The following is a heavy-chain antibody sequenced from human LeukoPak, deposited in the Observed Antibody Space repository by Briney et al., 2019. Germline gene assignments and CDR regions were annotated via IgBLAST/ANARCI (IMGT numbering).Heavy chain of an antibody. D-gene: IGHD6-19*01. CDR1: GFTFSSYS. J-gene: IGHJ4*02. CDR2: ISSSSYI. Sequence: PGGSLRLSCAASGFTFSSYSMNWVRQAPGKGLEWVSSISSSSYIYYADSVKGRFTISRDNAKNSLYLQMNSLRAEDTAVYYCASKPSAAAVAATGAGYWGQGTLVTVSS. V-gene: IGHV3-21*01. CDR3: ASKPSAAAVAATGAGY.